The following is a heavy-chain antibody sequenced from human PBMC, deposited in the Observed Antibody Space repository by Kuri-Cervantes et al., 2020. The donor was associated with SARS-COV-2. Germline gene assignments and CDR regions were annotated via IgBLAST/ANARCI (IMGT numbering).Heavy chain of an antibody. V-gene: IGHV3-74*01. CDR1: GFTFSSHW. D-gene: IGHD2-15*01. CDR3: ARGGLCSGGSCYHYSYYMDV. CDR2: ITSDGSTT. Sequence: GGSLRLSCAASGFTFSSHWMHWVRQVPGTGLVWVSRITSDGSTTTYADSVKGRFTISRDNAKNSLYLHMDSLRAEDSAVYSCARGGLCSGGSCYHYSYYMDVWGKGTTVTVSS. J-gene: IGHJ6*03.